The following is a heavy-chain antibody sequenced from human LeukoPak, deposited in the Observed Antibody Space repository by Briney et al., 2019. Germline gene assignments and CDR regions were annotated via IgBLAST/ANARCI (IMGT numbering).Heavy chain of an antibody. V-gene: IGHV4-59*01. D-gene: IGHD6-6*01. CDR2: IYYSGST. CDR1: GGSISSYY. CDR3: ARERYSSSINWFDP. J-gene: IGHJ5*02. Sequence: SETLSLTCTVSGGSISSYYWSWIRQPPGKGLEWIGYIYYSGSTNYNPSLKSRVTISVDTSKNQFSLKLSSVTAADTAVYYCARERYSSSINWFDPWGQGTLVTVSS.